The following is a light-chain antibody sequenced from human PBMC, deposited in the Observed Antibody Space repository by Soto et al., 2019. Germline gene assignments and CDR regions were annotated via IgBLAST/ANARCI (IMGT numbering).Light chain of an antibody. CDR2: TAS. Sequence: DIQLTQSPSFLSASVGDRVTITCRASQGISSYLAWYQQKPGKAPKLLIYTASTLQSGVPSRFSGSGSGTEFTLTISRLQPEYFATYYCQQLNSYPRTFGPGTKVEIK. CDR1: QGISSY. V-gene: IGKV1-9*01. J-gene: IGKJ1*01. CDR3: QQLNSYPRT.